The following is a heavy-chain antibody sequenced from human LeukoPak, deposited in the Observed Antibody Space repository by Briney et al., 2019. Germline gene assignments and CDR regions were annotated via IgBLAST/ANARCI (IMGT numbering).Heavy chain of an antibody. CDR2: VSFEGSPK. V-gene: IGHV3-30*18. D-gene: IGHD3-22*01. Sequence: PVRSLRLSCAASGFTFSSDGMDCVRQAPRKGLEWVAVVSFEGSPKYYADSVKGRFTISRENSKNTPYLQMNSLTPEDTPVYYCGKGVDSSGYYFYYFDFWGQGTLVTVSS. CDR3: GKGVDSSGYYFYYFDF. CDR1: GFTFSSDG. J-gene: IGHJ4*02.